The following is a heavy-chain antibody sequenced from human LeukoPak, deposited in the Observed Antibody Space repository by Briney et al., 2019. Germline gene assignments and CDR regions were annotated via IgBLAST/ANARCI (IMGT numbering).Heavy chain of an antibody. CDR3: ARAQNPTVSLYYFDY. CDR2: INWNGGST. CDR1: GFTFDDYG. D-gene: IGHD1-20*01. Sequence: GGSLRLSCAASGFTFDDYGVSWVRQAPGKGLEWVSGINWNGGSTGYADSVKGRFTISRDNAKNSLYLQMNSPRAEDTALYYCARAQNPTVSLYYFDYWGQGTLVTVSS. V-gene: IGHV3-20*04. J-gene: IGHJ4*02.